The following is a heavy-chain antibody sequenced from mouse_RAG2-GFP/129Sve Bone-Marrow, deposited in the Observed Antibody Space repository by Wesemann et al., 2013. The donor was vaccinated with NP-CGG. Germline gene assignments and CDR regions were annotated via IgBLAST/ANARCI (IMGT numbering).Heavy chain of an antibody. V-gene: IGHV5-6-4*01. J-gene: IGHJ1*01. D-gene: IGHD2-1*01. Sequence: LEWVATISSGGSYTYYPDSVKGRFTISRDNAKNTLYLQMSSLKSEDTAMYYCTRGGVTDNWYFDVWGAGDHGSPSPQ. CDR3: TRGGVTDNWYFDV. CDR2: ISSGGSYT.